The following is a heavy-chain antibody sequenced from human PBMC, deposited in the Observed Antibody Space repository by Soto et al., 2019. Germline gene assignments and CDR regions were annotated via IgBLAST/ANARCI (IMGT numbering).Heavy chain of an antibody. D-gene: IGHD3-16*01. J-gene: IGHJ4*02. V-gene: IGHV4-34*01. Sequence: QVQLQQWGTGLLKSSETLSLNCAVYGGSFSPYYWSGGRQPPGKGLEWIGETDESGGIYYNPSLRSRVTVSLDTSKKQFSLEVKSVTAADTAVYYCAIGRWGNKYWGQGTLVTVSS. CDR1: GGSFSPYY. CDR2: TDESGGI. CDR3: AIGRWGNKY.